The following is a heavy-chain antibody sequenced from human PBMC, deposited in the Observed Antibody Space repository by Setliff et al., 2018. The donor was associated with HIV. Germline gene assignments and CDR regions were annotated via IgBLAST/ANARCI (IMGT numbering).Heavy chain of an antibody. CDR3: ARHTIATRGPINTRFFYY. Sequence: SGPTLVNPTQTLTLTCTFSGFSLGTVGVGVDWIRQPPGKALEYVALIYWDDDKVFSPPLRRRLSITKDTYRNQVVLTLTNIDPLDAGTYYCARHTIATRGPINTRFFYYWGQGALVTVSS. D-gene: IGHD3-10*01. J-gene: IGHJ4*02. CDR2: IYWDDDK. CDR1: GFSLGTVGVG. V-gene: IGHV2-5*02.